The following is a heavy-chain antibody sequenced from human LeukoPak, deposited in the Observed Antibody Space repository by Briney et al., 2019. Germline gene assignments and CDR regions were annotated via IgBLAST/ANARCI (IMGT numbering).Heavy chain of an antibody. CDR2: VIPIFGTA. CDR3: ARGAVAGLFDY. Sequence: SVKVSCKASGGTFSSYAISWVRQAPGQGLEWMGGVIPIFGTANYTQKFQGRVTITADESTSTAYMELSSLRSEDTAVYYCARGAVAGLFDYWGQGTLVTVSS. CDR1: GGTFSSYA. D-gene: IGHD6-19*01. V-gene: IGHV1-69*13. J-gene: IGHJ4*02.